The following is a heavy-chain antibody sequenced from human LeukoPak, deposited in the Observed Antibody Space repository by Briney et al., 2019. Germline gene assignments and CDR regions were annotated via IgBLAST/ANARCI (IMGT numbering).Heavy chain of an antibody. J-gene: IGHJ4*02. CDR3: AKAGCTSATCYVNC. CDR2: MSGSGGST. D-gene: IGHD2-2*01. Sequence: GGSLRLSCAASGFTFSSYAMNWVRQAPGKGLEWVSVMSGSGGSTYYADSVKGRFTISRDNSKNTLYLQMNSPRAEDTAVYYCAKAGCTSATCYVNCWGQGTLVTVSS. V-gene: IGHV3-23*01. CDR1: GFTFSSYA.